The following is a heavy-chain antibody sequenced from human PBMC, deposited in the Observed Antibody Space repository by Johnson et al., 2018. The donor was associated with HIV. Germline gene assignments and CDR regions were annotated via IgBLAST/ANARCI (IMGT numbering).Heavy chain of an antibody. V-gene: IGHV3-20*04. D-gene: IGHD2-2*01. CDR3: AKTAAADAFDI. CDR2: INWNGGST. CDR1: GFTFDDYG. Sequence: VQLVESGGGVARPGGSLRLSCEASGFTFDDYGMTWVRQPPGKGLEWVSGINWNGGSTGYADSVKGRFTISRDNSKNTLYLQMNSLRAEDTAVYYCAKTAAADAFDIWGQGTMVTVSS. J-gene: IGHJ3*02.